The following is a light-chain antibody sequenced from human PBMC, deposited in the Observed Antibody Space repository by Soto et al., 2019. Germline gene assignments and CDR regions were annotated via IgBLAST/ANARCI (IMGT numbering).Light chain of an antibody. CDR2: GAS. Sequence: EIVLTQSPGTLSLSPGERATLSCRARQRFSSKLAWYQQKPGQAPRLLIYGASTRATGIPARFSGSGSATEFSLTISSLQSEDFAVYYGQQYDNWPPITFGQGT. CDR1: QRFSSK. V-gene: IGKV3-15*01. J-gene: IGKJ5*01. CDR3: QQYDNWPPIT.